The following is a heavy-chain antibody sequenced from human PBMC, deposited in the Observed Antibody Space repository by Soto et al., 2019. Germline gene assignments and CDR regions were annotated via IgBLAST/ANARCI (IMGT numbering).Heavy chain of an antibody. Sequence: LRLSCAASGFTFSSYSMKWVRQAPGKGLEWVSSISSSSSYIYYADSVKGRFTISRDNAKNSLYLQMNSLRAEDTAVYYCARGPAYGSVSYYNALGLDYWDQGTLVTVSS. J-gene: IGHJ4*02. D-gene: IGHD3-10*01. CDR2: ISSSSSYI. CDR3: ARGPAYGSVSYYNALGLDY. CDR1: GFTFSSYS. V-gene: IGHV3-21*01.